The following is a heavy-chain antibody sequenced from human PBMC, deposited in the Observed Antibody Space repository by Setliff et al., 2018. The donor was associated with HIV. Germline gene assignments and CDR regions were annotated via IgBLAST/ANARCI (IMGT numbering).Heavy chain of an antibody. CDR2: IYTSGST. CDR1: GGSIYNFY. V-gene: IGHV4-4*07. D-gene: IGHD6-13*01. J-gene: IGHJ1*01. Sequence: SETLSLTCSVSGGSIYNFYWSWIRQPAGGGLEWIGRIYTSGSTNYNPSLKSRVTMSVDTSKNQFSLKLNSVTAADTAMYYCARGRWDMAAAGTTEYFQYWGQGTLVTVSS. CDR3: ARGRWDMAAAGTTEYFQY.